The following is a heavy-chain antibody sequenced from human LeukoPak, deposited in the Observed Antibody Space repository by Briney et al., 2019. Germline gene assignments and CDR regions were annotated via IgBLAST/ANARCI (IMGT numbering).Heavy chain of an antibody. CDR1: GFTFSSYG. J-gene: IGHJ4*02. CDR2: ISGSGGST. CDR3: AKGLDRPLIYFDY. Sequence: GGSLRLSCAASGFTFSSYGMHWVRQAPGKGLEWVSAISGSGGSTYYADSVKGRFTISRDNSKNTLYLQMNSLRAEDTAVYCCAKGLDRPLIYFDYWGQGTLVTVSS. V-gene: IGHV3-23*01. D-gene: IGHD2-2*03.